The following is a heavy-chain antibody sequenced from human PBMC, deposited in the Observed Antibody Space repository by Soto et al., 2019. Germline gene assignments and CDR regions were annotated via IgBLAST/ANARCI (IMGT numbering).Heavy chain of an antibody. CDR3: ARHPGYYDILTGYTTYHFDY. D-gene: IGHD3-9*01. V-gene: IGHV4-59*08. CDR2: IYYRGNT. CDR1: GGSIGTYY. Sequence: SETLSLTCTVSGGSIGTYYWSWIRQPPGKGLEWIGYIYYRGNTDYNPSLKSRVTISLDTPKNQFSLKLSSVTAADTAVYYCARHPGYYDILTGYTTYHFDYWGQGILVT. J-gene: IGHJ4*02.